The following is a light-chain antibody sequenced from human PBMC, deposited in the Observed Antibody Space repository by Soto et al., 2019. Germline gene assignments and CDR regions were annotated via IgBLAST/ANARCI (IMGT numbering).Light chain of an antibody. CDR3: SSVTTWTTLV. CDR2: DVS. J-gene: IGLJ7*01. Sequence: QSVLTQPPSVSGSPGQSVTISCTGTSSDVGAYDRVSWYQQPPGTAPRVIIYDVSNRTSGVPDRFSGSKSGNTASLTISGLLPEDEAEYYCSSVTTWTTLVFGGGTQLTVL. V-gene: IGLV2-18*02. CDR1: SSDVGAYDR.